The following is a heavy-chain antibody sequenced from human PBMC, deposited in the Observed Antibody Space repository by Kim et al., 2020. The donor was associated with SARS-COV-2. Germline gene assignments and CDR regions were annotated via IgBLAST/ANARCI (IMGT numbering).Heavy chain of an antibody. Sequence: GGSLRLSCAASGFTFDDYAMHWVRQAPGKGLEWVSGISWNSGSIGYADSVKGRFTISRDNAKNSLYLQMNSLRAEDTALYYCAKLLGITGTVDYWGQGTL. CDR1: GFTFDDYA. V-gene: IGHV3-9*01. CDR3: AKLLGITGTVDY. D-gene: IGHD1-20*01. CDR2: ISWNSGSI. J-gene: IGHJ4*02.